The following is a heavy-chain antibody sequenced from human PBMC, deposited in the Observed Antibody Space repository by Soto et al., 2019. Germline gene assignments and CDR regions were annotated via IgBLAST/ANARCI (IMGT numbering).Heavy chain of an antibody. CDR2: IYHSGIA. J-gene: IGHJ4*02. V-gene: IGHV4-30-4*01. Sequence: SETLSLTCTVSGASISSGDFYWSWVRQPPGKGLEWIGYIYHSGIAYYNLSLKSRVTISLDTSTTQFSLKMNSVTAADTAVYFCARELGYNSGMRFNSWGQGALVTVSS. D-gene: IGHD5-18*01. CDR3: ARELGYNSGMRFNS. CDR1: GASISSGDFY.